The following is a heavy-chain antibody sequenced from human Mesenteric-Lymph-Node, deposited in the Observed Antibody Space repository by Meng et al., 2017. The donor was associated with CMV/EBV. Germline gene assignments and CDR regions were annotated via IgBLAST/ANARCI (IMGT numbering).Heavy chain of an antibody. Sequence: GESLKISCAASGFTFSSYGMHWVRQAPGKGLEWVAVIWYDGSNKYYADSVKGRFTISRDNSKNTLYLQINSLRAEDTAVYYCAKEDLGIWFLDSWGQGTQVTVSS. V-gene: IGHV3-33*06. D-gene: IGHD3-10*01. CDR2: IWYDGSNK. J-gene: IGHJ5*01. CDR1: GFTFSSYG. CDR3: AKEDLGIWFLDS.